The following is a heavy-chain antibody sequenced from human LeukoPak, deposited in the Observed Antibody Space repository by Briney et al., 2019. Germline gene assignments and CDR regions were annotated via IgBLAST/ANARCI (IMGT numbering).Heavy chain of an antibody. J-gene: IGHJ4*02. CDR1: GGSISSYY. Sequence: ASETLSLTCTVSGGSISSYYWSWIRQPPGKGLEWIGYIYYSGSTNYNPSLKSRVTISVDTSKNQFSLKLSSVTAADTAVYYCASATYDSSGYYYVGYWGQGTLVTVSS. CDR3: ASATYDSSGYYYVGY. CDR2: IYYSGST. V-gene: IGHV4-59*08. D-gene: IGHD3-22*01.